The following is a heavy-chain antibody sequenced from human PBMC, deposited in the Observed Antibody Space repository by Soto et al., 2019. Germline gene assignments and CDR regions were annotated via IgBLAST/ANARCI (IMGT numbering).Heavy chain of an antibody. J-gene: IGHJ4*02. D-gene: IGHD2-2*01. CDR2: IDNDGRST. CDR3: ARGGTYCSTTSCYFDY. V-gene: IGHV3-74*01. Sequence: EVQLVESGGDLIQPGGSLRLSCATSGFKFSSYWMHWVRQTPGKGLVWVSRIDNDGRSTVYADSVKGRFTISRDNAKNTLYLQMNSLRAEDTAVYYCARGGTYCSTTSCYFDYWGQGSLVTVSS. CDR1: GFKFSSYW.